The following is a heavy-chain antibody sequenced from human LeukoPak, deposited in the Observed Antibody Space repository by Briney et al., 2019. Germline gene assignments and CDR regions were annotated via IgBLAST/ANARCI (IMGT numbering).Heavy chain of an antibody. V-gene: IGHV3-30*14. D-gene: IGHD6-19*01. CDR3: VGFPSIYSSG. J-gene: IGHJ4*02. Sequence: PGGSLRVSCAASGFTFSSYAMHWVRQAPGKGLEWVAVISYDGSNKYYADSVKGRFTISRHNSKNTLYLQMNSPRAEDTAVYYCVGFPSIYSSGWGQGTLVTVSS. CDR1: GFTFSSYA. CDR2: ISYDGSNK.